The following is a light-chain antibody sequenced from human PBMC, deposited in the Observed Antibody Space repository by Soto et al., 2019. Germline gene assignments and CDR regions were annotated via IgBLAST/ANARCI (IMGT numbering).Light chain of an antibody. V-gene: IGKV3-11*01. J-gene: IGKJ5*01. Sequence: EILLTQSPATLSLSPGERATLSCRASQSVSSYLAWYQQKPGQAPRLLIYDASNRATGIPARFSGSGSGTDFTLTISSLEPEDFAVYYCHQRQYWPPITFGQGTRLEIK. CDR2: DAS. CDR1: QSVSSY. CDR3: HQRQYWPPIT.